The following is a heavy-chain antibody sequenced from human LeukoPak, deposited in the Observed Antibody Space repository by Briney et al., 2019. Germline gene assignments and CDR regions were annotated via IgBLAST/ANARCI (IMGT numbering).Heavy chain of an antibody. CDR1: GFIFTTYG. CDR2: IWSDGSNK. D-gene: IGHD2-2*01. Sequence: QPGGSLRLSCAASGFIFTTYGMHWVRQAPGKGLEWVAVIWSDGSNKYYADSVKGRFTISRDNSKNTLYLQMNSLRAEDAAVYYCARDHCSSTSCHTAYYYMDVWGKGTTVTVSS. J-gene: IGHJ6*03. CDR3: ARDHCSSTSCHTAYYYMDV. V-gene: IGHV3-33*01.